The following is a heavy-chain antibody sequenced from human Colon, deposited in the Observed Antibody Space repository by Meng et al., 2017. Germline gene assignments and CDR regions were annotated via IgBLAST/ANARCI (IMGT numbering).Heavy chain of an antibody. CDR2: TYYRSEWQN. CDR1: GDSVSSNRAL. D-gene: IGHD3-10*01. Sequence: QVPLQHSGPGLVKPSQPLSLTCAISGDSVSSNRALWHWVRQAPSRGLEWLGQTYYRSEWQNHYGVSVKSRITINADTSRNHFSLHLNSVTPEDTAVYYCTTWYGEYWGQGTLVTVSS. V-gene: IGHV6-1*01. J-gene: IGHJ4*02. CDR3: TTWYGEY.